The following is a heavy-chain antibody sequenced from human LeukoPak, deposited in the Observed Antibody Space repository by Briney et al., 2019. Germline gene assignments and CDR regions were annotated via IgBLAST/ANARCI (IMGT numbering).Heavy chain of an antibody. V-gene: IGHV3-30*02. CDR3: VRDNYYGSGLFGY. D-gene: IGHD3-10*01. CDR1: GFTFSSYG. Sequence: PGGTLRLSCAAPGFTFSSYGMSWVRQAPGKGLEWVAFIRYDGSNKYYADSVKGRFTISRDNSKNTLYLQMNSLRAEDTAVYYCVRDNYYGSGLFGYWGQGTLVTVSS. CDR2: IRYDGSNK. J-gene: IGHJ4*02.